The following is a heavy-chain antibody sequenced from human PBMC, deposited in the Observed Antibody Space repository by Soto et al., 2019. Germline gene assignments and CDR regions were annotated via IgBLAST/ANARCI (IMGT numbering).Heavy chain of an antibody. D-gene: IGHD4-4*01. CDR1: GFTFNTYA. J-gene: IGHJ4*02. CDR2: ITSGGFT. V-gene: IGHV3-23*01. Sequence: EVQLLGSGGGLVQPGGSLTLSCAASGFTFNTYAMSWVRQAPGAGLEWFSTITSGGFTHYADSVKGRFTISRDSSKTTLFLQMHSLRAEDTAVYYCAKDLRDNYVGYFDYWGQGTLVTVSS. CDR3: AKDLRDNYVGYFDY.